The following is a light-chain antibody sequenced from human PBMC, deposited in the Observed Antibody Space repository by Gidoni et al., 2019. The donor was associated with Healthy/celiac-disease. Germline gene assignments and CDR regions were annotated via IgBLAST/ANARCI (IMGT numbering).Light chain of an antibody. CDR1: QGISSY. J-gene: IGKJ4*01. Sequence: AIRMTQSPSSLSASTGDRVTIPCRASQGISSYLAWYQQKPGKAPKRLIYAASTLQSGVPSRFSVSGSGTDFTLTISCLQSEDFATYYCQQYYSYLLTFGGGTKVEIK. CDR3: QQYYSYLLT. V-gene: IGKV1-8*01. CDR2: AAS.